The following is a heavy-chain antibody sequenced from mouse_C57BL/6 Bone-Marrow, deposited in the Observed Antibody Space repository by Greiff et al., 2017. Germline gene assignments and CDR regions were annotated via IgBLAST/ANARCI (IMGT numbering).Heavy chain of an antibody. CDR1: GYTFTSYD. V-gene: IGHV1-85*01. CDR3: ARVDNWDGWYFDV. CDR2: IYPRDGST. J-gene: IGHJ1*03. Sequence: QVQLQQSGPELVKPGASVKLSCKASGYTFTSYDINWVKQRPGQGLEWIGWIYPRDGSTKYNEKFKGKATLTVDTSSSTAYMELHSLTSADPAVYLWARVDNWDGWYFDVWGTGTTVTVSS. D-gene: IGHD4-1*01.